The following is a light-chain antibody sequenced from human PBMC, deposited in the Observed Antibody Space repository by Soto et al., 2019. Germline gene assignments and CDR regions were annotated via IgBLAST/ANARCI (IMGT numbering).Light chain of an antibody. V-gene: IGKV3-20*01. Sequence: EIVFTQSPGTLSLSPGERATLSCRASQTISSSYLAWYQQKPGQAPRLLIYRTSNRATGIPDRFSGSGSGTDFTLTISRXEPEDFAVYCCQQYDTSPRTFGQGTKVDIK. J-gene: IGKJ1*01. CDR1: QTISSSY. CDR2: RTS. CDR3: QQYDTSPRT.